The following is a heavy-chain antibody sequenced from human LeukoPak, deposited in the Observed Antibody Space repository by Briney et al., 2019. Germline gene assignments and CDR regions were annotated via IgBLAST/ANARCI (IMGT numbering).Heavy chain of an antibody. CDR1: GYTFTSYG. D-gene: IGHD3-10*01. V-gene: IGHV1-18*01. CDR3: ARPNYPGGSGSYGGTNWFDP. Sequence: ASVKVSCKASGYTFTSYGISWGRQAPGQELEGMGGISGYNGNTNYAQKLQGRVTMTTDTSTSTAYMELRSLRSDDTAVYYCARPNYPGGSGSYGGTNWFDPWGQGTLVTVSS. J-gene: IGHJ5*02. CDR2: ISGYNGNT.